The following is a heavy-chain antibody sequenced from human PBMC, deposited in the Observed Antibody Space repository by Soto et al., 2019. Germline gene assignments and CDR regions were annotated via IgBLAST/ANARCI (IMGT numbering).Heavy chain of an antibody. D-gene: IGHD5-12*01. CDR3: AMFTYSGSYYYGVDV. Sequence: PGGSLRLTCGASGFTFSSHAMSWVRQAPGKGLEWVSAISGSGGSTYYADSVKGRFTISRDNSKNTLYLQMNNLRAEDTALYFCAMFTYSGSYYYGVDVWGQGTTVTVSS. CDR2: ISGSGGST. J-gene: IGHJ6*02. CDR1: GFTFSSHA. V-gene: IGHV3-23*01.